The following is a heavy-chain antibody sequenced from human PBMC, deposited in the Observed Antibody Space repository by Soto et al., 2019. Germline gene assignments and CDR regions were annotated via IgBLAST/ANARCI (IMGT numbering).Heavy chain of an antibody. Sequence: EVQLVESGGGLIQPGGSLRLSCAASGFTVSSTYLTWVRQAPGKGLEWVAILYTGTDTVYADSVKGRFTISRDSSKNTFSLQINSLSPEDTAMYFCARSRYTGTYSGSFLDYWGKGPLVTVSS. CDR3: ARSRYTGTYSGSFLDY. D-gene: IGHD2-15*01. J-gene: IGHJ4*02. CDR2: LYTGTDT. CDR1: GFTVSSTY. V-gene: IGHV3-53*01.